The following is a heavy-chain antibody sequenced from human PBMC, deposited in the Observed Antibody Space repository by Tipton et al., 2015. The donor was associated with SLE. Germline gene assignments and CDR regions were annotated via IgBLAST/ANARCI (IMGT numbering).Heavy chain of an antibody. CDR2: ISSSGSTI. Sequence: SLRLSCAASGFTFSSYEMNWVRQAPGKGLEWVSYISSSGSTIYYADSVKGRFTISRDNSKNTLYLQMNSLRAEDTAVYYCAKDIAAAGFDYWGQGTLVTVSS. V-gene: IGHV3-48*03. CDR3: AKDIAAAGFDY. CDR1: GFTFSSYE. D-gene: IGHD6-13*01. J-gene: IGHJ4*02.